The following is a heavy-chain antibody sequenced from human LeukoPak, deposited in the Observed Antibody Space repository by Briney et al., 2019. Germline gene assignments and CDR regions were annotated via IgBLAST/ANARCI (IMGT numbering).Heavy chain of an antibody. V-gene: IGHV3-21*01. J-gene: IGHJ3*02. CDR2: ISSSSSYI. D-gene: IGHD6-19*01. CDR1: GFTFSSYS. Sequence: GGSLRLSCAASGFTFSSYSMNWVRQAPGKGLEWVSSISSSSSYIYYADSVKGRFTIPRDNAKNSLYLQMNSLRDEDTAVYYCARGSIAVVHAFDIWGQGTMVTVSS. CDR3: ARGSIAVVHAFDI.